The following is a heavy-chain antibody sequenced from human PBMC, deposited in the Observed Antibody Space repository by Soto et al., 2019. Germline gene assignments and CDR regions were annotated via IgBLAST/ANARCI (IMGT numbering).Heavy chain of an antibody. Sequence: QVQLQESGPGLVKPSETLSLTCAVSGYSISSGYYWGWIRQPPGKGLEWIGSIYHSGSTYYNPSLKRRVTISVDTSKNQFSLKLSSVTAADTAVYYCASFRGVYGMDVWGQGTTVTVSS. V-gene: IGHV4-38-2*01. J-gene: IGHJ6*02. CDR2: IYHSGST. D-gene: IGHD3-10*01. CDR1: GYSISSGYY. CDR3: ASFRGVYGMDV.